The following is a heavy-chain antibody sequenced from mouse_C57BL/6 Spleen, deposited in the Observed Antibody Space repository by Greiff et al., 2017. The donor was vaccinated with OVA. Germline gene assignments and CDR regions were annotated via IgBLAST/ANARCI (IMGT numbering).Heavy chain of an antibody. J-gene: IGHJ4*01. D-gene: IGHD1-1*01. V-gene: IGHV1-50*01. CDR2: IDPSDSYT. CDR1: GYTFTSYW. CDR3: ARGATVVGGAMDY. Sequence: VQLQQSGAELVKPGASVKLSCKASGYTFTSYWMQWVKQRPGQGLEWIGEIDPSDSYTNYNQKFKGKATLTVDTSSSTAYMQLSSLTSEDSAVYYCARGATVVGGAMDYWGQGTSVTVSS.